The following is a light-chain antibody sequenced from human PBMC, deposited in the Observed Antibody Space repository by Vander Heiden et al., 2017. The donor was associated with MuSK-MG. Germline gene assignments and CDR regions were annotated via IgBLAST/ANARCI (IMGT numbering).Light chain of an antibody. Sequence: DIQMTQSPSSLSASVGDRVTITCRASQGISNSLAWYQQKPGKAPKLLLYAASRGESGVPYRFSGSGSGTEYTLTSSSRQPEDFATYYGQQDYSTHSFGHGTKVDIK. CDR2: AAS. J-gene: IGKJ3*01. CDR1: QGISNS. CDR3: QQDYSTHS. V-gene: IGKV1-NL1*01.